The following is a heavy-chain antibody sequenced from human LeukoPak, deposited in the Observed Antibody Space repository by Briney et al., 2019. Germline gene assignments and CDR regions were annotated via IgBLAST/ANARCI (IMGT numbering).Heavy chain of an antibody. Sequence: GGSLRLSCAASGFTFSSYSMNWVRQAPGKGLEWVSYISSSSSTIYYADSVKGRFTIPRDNAKNSLYLQMNSLRAEDTAVYYCAREHDYSGYYYGVSYYFDYWGQGTLVTVSS. V-gene: IGHV3-48*01. D-gene: IGHD3-22*01. CDR2: ISSSSSTI. J-gene: IGHJ4*02. CDR3: AREHDYSGYYYGVSYYFDY. CDR1: GFTFSSYS.